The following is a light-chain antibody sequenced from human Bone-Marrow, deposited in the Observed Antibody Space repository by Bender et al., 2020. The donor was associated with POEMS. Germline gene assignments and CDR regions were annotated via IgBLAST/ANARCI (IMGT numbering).Light chain of an antibody. CDR3: SSYTSTLTLV. CDR1: NLGSDS. Sequence: SNVLTQPPSVSVAPGQTARIACGGDNLGSDSVHWYQQKPGQAPVLVVYDDGDRPSGIPERFSGSKSGNTASLTISGLQAEDEADYFCSSYTSTLTLVFGGGTQVTVL. V-gene: IGLV3-21*02. CDR2: DDG. J-gene: IGLJ3*02.